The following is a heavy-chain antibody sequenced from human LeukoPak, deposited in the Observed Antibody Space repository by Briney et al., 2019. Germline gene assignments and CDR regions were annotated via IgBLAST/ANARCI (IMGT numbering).Heavy chain of an antibody. Sequence: GGSLRLSCAASGFTFSGSAMHWVRQASGKGLEWVGRIRSKANSYAAAYAASVKGRFTTSRDDSKNTAYLQMNSLKTEDTAVYYCTRQEDTAMVLYYYYYGMDVWGQGTTVTVSS. J-gene: IGHJ6*02. V-gene: IGHV3-73*01. CDR1: GFTFSGSA. CDR2: IRSKANSYAA. CDR3: TRQEDTAMVLYYYYYGMDV. D-gene: IGHD5-18*01.